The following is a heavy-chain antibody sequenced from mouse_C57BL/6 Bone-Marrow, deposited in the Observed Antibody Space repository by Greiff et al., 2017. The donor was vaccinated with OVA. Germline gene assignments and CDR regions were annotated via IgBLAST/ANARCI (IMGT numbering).Heavy chain of an antibody. Sequence: VQLQQSVAELVRPGASVKLSCTASGFNIKNTYMHLVKQRPEQGLEWIGRIDPANGNTKYAPKFQGKATITADTSSNTAYLQLSSLTSEDTAIYYCASPGSSYRWYFDVWGTGTTVTVSS. CDR1: GFNIKNTY. V-gene: IGHV14-3*01. J-gene: IGHJ1*03. CDR3: ASPGSSYRWYFDV. CDR2: IDPANGNT. D-gene: IGHD1-1*01.